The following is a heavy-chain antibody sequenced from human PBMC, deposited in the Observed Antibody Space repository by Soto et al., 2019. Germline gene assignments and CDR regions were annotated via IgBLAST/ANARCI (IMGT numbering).Heavy chain of an antibody. Sequence: ASVKVSCKASGFTFTSSAVQWVRQARGQRLEWIGWIVVGSGNTNYAQKFQERVTITRDMSTSTAYMKLSSLRSEDTAVYYCAADYCSGGSCYYGMDVWGQGTTVTVSS. CDR2: IVVGSGNT. V-gene: IGHV1-58*01. J-gene: IGHJ6*02. CDR3: AADYCSGGSCYYGMDV. CDR1: GFTFTSSA. D-gene: IGHD2-15*01.